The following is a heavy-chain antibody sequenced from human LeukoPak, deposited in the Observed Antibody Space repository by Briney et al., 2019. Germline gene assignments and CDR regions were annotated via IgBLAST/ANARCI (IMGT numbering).Heavy chain of an antibody. J-gene: IGHJ4*02. V-gene: IGHV4-59*08. CDR1: GGSISSYY. CDR2: IYYSGST. D-gene: IGHD5-24*01. CDR3: ARGGRDGYSLYPFDY. Sequence: SETLSLTCTVSGGSISSYYWSWIRQPPGKGLEWIGYIYYSGSTNHNPSLKSRVTISVDTSKNQFSLKLRSVTAADTAVYYCARGGRDGYSLYPFDYWGQGTLVTVSS.